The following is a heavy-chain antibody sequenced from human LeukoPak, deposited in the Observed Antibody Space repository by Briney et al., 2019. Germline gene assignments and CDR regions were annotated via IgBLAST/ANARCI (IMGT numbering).Heavy chain of an antibody. Sequence: GGSLRLSCAASGFTFSSSAMHWVRQAPGKGLEWVALISYDGTNKYYADSVKGRFTISRDNSKNALYLQMNSLRAEDTAVYYCAGGGGWYWGQGTLVTVSS. CDR2: ISYDGTNK. V-gene: IGHV3-30-3*01. CDR3: AGGGGWY. D-gene: IGHD2-15*01. J-gene: IGHJ4*02. CDR1: GFTFSSSA.